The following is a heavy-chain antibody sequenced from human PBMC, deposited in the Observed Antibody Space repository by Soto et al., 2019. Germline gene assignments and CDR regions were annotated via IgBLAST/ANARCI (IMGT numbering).Heavy chain of an antibody. J-gene: IGHJ5*02. Sequence: EVQLVESGGGLVQPGGSLKLSCAASGFTFSSFAMHWVRQASGKGLEWVGRIRSKANSYATEYAASVKGRFTISRDDSKNTANLQMNSLETEDTAVYYCTRWCSACGVGRLDPWGQGTLVTVSS. CDR1: GFTFSSFA. V-gene: IGHV3-73*01. CDR3: TRWCSACGVGRLDP. CDR2: IRSKANSYAT. D-gene: IGHD3-10*02.